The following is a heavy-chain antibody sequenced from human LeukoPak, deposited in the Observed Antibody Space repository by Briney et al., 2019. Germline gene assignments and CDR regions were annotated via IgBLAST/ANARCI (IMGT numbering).Heavy chain of an antibody. D-gene: IGHD3-22*01. V-gene: IGHV3-7*01. Sequence: GGSLRLSCAASGFTFSTYWMSWVRPAPGKGLEWVANIKEDGSEKYYGDSVKGRFTISRDNAKNSLYLEMNSLRVEDTAVYYCARDSSGYQWGQGTLVTVSS. CDR1: GFTFSTYW. CDR3: ARDSSGYQ. J-gene: IGHJ4*02. CDR2: IKEDGSEK.